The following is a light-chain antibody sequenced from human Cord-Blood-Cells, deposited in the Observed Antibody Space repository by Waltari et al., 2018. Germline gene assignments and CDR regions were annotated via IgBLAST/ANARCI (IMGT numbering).Light chain of an antibody. CDR2: RNN. V-gene: IGLV1-47*01. CDR3: AAWDDSLSGLV. Sequence: QSVLTQPPSASGTPGQRVTISCSGSSSNSGSNYVYWYQQLPGTAPNLPIYRNNQRPSGGPYRFSGSKSGTSASLAIRGLRSEDEADYYCAAWDDSLSGLVFGGETKLTVL. CDR1: SSNSGSNY. J-gene: IGLJ3*02.